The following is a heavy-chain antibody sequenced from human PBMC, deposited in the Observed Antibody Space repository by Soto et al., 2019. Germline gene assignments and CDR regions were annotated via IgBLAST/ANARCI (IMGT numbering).Heavy chain of an antibody. D-gene: IGHD6-19*01. Sequence: PSETLSLTCTVSGGSISSYYWSWIRQPPGKGLEWIGYIYYSGGTNYNPSLKSRVTISIDTSKNQFSLNLNSVTAADTAVYYCARHRASGSGWYFDYWGQGTLVTVSS. CDR3: ARHRASGSGWYFDY. CDR1: GGSISSYY. V-gene: IGHV4-59*08. J-gene: IGHJ4*02. CDR2: IYYSGGT.